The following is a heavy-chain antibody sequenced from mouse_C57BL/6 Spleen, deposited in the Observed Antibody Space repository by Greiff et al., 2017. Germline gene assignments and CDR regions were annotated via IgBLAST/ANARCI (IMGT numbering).Heavy chain of an antibody. CDR3: ARKNYDYKSYFGG. CDR2: INPNNGGT. CDR1: GYTFTDYY. D-gene: IGHD2-4*01. V-gene: IGHV1-26*01. J-gene: IGHJ2*01. Sequence: EVQLQQSGPELVKPGASVKISCKASGYTFTDYYMNWVKQSHGKSLEWIGDINPNNGGTSYNQKFKGKATLTVDKSSSTAYMALRSLTSEDSAVYYCARKNYDYKSYFGGWGRGTTLTVSS.